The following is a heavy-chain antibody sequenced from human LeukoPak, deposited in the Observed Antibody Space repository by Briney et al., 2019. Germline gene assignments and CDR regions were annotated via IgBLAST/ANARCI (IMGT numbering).Heavy chain of an antibody. J-gene: IGHJ1*01. CDR3: ARASGSSWWGGYFQH. CDR2: IHTSGST. V-gene: IGHV4-61*02. D-gene: IGHD6-13*01. CDR1: GGSISSGSYY. Sequence: SETLSLTCTVSGGSISSGSYYWSWIRQPAGEGLEWIGRIHTSGSTNYNPSLKSRVTISVDTSKNQFSLKLSSVTAADTAVYYCARASGSSWWGGYFQHWGQGTLVTVSS.